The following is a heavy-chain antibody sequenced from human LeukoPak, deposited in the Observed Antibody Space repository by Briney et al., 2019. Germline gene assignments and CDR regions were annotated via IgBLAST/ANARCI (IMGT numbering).Heavy chain of an antibody. V-gene: IGHV3-23*01. CDR2: ISGSGGST. Sequence: GGSLRLYCAASGFTFSSYAMSWVRQAPGKGLEWVSAISGSGGSTYYADSVKGRFTISRDNSKNTLYLQMNSLRAEDTAVYYCAIPRGDIVVVPAAIEYWGQGTLVTVSS. CDR1: GFTFSSYA. CDR3: AIPRGDIVVVPAAIEY. J-gene: IGHJ4*02. D-gene: IGHD2-2*01.